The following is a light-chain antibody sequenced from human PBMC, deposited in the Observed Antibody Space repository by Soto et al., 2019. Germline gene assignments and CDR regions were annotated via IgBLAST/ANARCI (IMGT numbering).Light chain of an antibody. CDR2: AAS. CDR1: QGISSY. CDR3: QQYYSYPRT. Sequence: AIRMTQSPSSFSASTGDRVTITCRASQGISSYLAWYQQKQGKAPKLLIYAASTLQSGVTSRFSGSGSGTDFTLTISCLQSEDFATYYCQQYYSYPRTFGQGTKVEIK. J-gene: IGKJ1*01. V-gene: IGKV1-8*01.